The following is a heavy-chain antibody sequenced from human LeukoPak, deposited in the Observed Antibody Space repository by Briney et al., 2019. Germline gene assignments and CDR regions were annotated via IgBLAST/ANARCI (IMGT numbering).Heavy chain of an antibody. CDR2: ISGSGGST. D-gene: IGHD4-17*01. CDR1: GFTFSSYT. J-gene: IGHJ4*02. Sequence: GASLRLSCAASGFTFSSYTMSWVRQAPGKGLEWVSAISGSGGSTYYADSVKGRFTISRDNSKNTLYLQMNSLRAEDTAVYYCAKDRVFYGDYFDYWGQGTLVTVSS. CDR3: AKDRVFYGDYFDY. V-gene: IGHV3-23*01.